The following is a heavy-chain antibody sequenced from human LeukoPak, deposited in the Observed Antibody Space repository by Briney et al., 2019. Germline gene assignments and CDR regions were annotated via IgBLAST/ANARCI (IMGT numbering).Heavy chain of an antibody. V-gene: IGHV3-20*04. J-gene: IGHJ6*03. CDR3: VRGRLHGYSHWIYMEV. Sequence: GGSLRLSCAASGFSFDDYGMTWVRQAPGKGLEWVSGINWSGGSKGYADSVKGRFTIFRDNTKNSLYLQMNSLRDEDTAFYYCVRGRLHGYSHWIYMEVWGKGTMVTVSS. D-gene: IGHD5-24*01. CDR1: GFSFDDYG. CDR2: INWSGGSK.